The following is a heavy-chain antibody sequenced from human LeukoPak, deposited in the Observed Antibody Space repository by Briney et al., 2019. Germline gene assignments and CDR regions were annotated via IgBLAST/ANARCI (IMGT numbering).Heavy chain of an antibody. D-gene: IGHD2-15*01. CDR3: SSTEWGYLQL. J-gene: IGHJ1*01. Sequence: GGSLRLSCAASGFTFSGSAMHWVRQASGKGLEWVGRIRSKANSYATAYAESVKGRFTISRDDSKNTAYLQMNSLKTEDTAVYLCSSTEWGYLQLWGQGTLVTVSS. V-gene: IGHV3-73*01. CDR1: GFTFSGSA. CDR2: IRSKANSYAT.